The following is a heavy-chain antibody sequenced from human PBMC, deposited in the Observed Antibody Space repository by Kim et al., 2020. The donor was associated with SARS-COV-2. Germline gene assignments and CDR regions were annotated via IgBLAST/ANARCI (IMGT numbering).Heavy chain of an antibody. D-gene: IGHD3-10*01. J-gene: IGHJ6*02. CDR3: ARYGSGSYIYYYYGMDV. V-gene: IGHV4-31*02. Sequence: LKSRVTISVDTSKNQFSLKLSSVTAADTAMYYCARYGSGSYIYYYYGMDVWGQGTTVTVSS.